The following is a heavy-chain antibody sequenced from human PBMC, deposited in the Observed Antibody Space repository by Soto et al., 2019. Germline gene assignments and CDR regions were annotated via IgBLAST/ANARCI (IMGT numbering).Heavy chain of an antibody. Sequence: ASVKVSCKASGYTFTSYDINWVRQATGQGLEWMGWMNPNSGNTGYAQKFQGRVTMTRNTSISTAYMELSSLRSEDTAVYYCARENPFYDILTGYYKGYWFDPWGQGTLVTVSS. V-gene: IGHV1-8*01. CDR2: MNPNSGNT. CDR3: ARENPFYDILTGYYKGYWFDP. D-gene: IGHD3-9*01. J-gene: IGHJ5*02. CDR1: GYTFTSYD.